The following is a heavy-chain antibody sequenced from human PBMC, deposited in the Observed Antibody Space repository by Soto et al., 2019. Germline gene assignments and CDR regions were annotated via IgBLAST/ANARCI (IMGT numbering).Heavy chain of an antibody. Sequence: QSQTLSLTCAISGDSVSSNSAAWNWIRQSPSRGLEWLGRTYYRSKWYNDYAVSVKSRITINPDTSKNQFSLQLNSVTPEDTAVYYCARGPVVLVENYFDYWGQGTLVTVSS. D-gene: IGHD2-8*02. CDR3: ARGPVVLVENYFDY. CDR1: GDSVSSNSAA. J-gene: IGHJ4*02. V-gene: IGHV6-1*01. CDR2: TYYRSKWYN.